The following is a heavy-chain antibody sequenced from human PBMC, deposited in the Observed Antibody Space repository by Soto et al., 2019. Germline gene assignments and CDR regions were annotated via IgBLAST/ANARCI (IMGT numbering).Heavy chain of an antibody. CDR2: ISWDSTTV. D-gene: IGHD1-1*01. Sequence: PGGSLRLSCSASGFTSDNCAMHWVRQAPGKGLEWVSGISWDSTTVGYADSVKGRFTISRDDAKNSLYLQMNSLRREDTALYYCVQGRYPTMATPLDHWGQGTLVTVSS. CDR3: VQGRYPTMATPLDH. J-gene: IGHJ5*02. CDR1: GFTSDNCA. V-gene: IGHV3-9*02.